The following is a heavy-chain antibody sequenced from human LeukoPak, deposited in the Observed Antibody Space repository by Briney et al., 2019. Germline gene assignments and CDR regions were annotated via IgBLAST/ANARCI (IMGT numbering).Heavy chain of an antibody. CDR2: ISDSGDRT. D-gene: IGHD6-19*01. Sequence: PGGSLRLSCAASGFAFSSQDMGWVRQAPGKGLELVSAISDSGDRTYYVDSVKGRVTISSDNSKNTLYLQMNSLRADDTAVYYCAKDARRSSGWYFFDHWGQGTLSPSPQ. CDR3: AKDARRSSGWYFFDH. J-gene: IGHJ4*02. V-gene: IGHV3-23*01. CDR1: GFAFSSQD.